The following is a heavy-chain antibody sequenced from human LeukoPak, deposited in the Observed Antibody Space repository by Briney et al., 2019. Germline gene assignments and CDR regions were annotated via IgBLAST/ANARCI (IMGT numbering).Heavy chain of an antibody. D-gene: IGHD3-10*01. CDR2: INHSGST. Sequence: SETLSLTCAVYGGSFSGYYWSWIRQPPGKGLEWIGEINHSGSTNYNPSLKSRVTISVDTSKNQFSLKLSSVTAADTAVYYRARGRTPLKLMVRGVTYFDYWGQGTLVTVSS. V-gene: IGHV4-34*01. CDR1: GGSFSGYY. J-gene: IGHJ4*02. CDR3: ARGRTPLKLMVRGVTYFDY.